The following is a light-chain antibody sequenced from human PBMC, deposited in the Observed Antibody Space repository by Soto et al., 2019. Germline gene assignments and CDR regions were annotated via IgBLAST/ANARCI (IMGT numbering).Light chain of an antibody. J-gene: IGKJ1*01. CDR2: DAS. Sequence: DIQMTQSPSTLSASVGDRVTITCRASQSIGVWLSWYQQKPGKAPKLLIYDASTLESGVPSRFSGSGFGTEFSLTISSLQPDDFASYYCQQYNTLSGTFGQGTKVDIK. CDR3: QQYNTLSGT. V-gene: IGKV1-5*01. CDR1: QSIGVW.